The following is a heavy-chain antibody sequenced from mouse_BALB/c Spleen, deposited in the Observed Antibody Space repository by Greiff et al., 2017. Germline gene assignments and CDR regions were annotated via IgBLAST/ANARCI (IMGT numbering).Heavy chain of an antibody. CDR1: GFSLTSYG. Sequence: VQRVESGPGLVAPSQSLSITCTVSGFSLTSYGVHWVRQPPGKGLEWLGVIWAGGSTNYNSALMSRLSISKDNSKSQVFLKMNSLQTDDTAMYYCARETYYDYDGKVWFAYWGQGTLVTVSA. D-gene: IGHD2-4*01. CDR3: ARETYYDYDGKVWFAY. CDR2: IWAGGST. J-gene: IGHJ3*01. V-gene: IGHV2-9*02.